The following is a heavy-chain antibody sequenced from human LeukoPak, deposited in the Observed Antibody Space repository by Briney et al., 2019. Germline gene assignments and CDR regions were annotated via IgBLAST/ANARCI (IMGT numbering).Heavy chain of an antibody. CDR1: GFTFTCCW. CDR3: ARGVVPAA. Sequence: PGGSLRLSCAASGFTFTCCWMSWIRQAPGKGLEWVSYISSDGSTIYYADSVKGRFTISRDYAKNSLYLQMNTLRAEDTAMYYCARGVVPAAWGQGTLVTVSS. V-gene: IGHV3-11*04. CDR2: ISSDGSTI. J-gene: IGHJ5*02. D-gene: IGHD2-2*01.